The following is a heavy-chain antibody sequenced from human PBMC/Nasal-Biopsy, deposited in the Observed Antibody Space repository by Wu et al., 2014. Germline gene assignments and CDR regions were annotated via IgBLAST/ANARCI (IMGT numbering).Heavy chain of an antibody. V-gene: IGHV3-23*01. J-gene: IGHJ4*02. CDR3: ARTKTCTDGACYLDL. Sequence: SWVRQAPGKGLEWVSAISGSGGSTYYADSVKGRLTLSRDNSKNTAYLQVNGLTPEDTALYYCARTKTCTDGACYLDLWGQGTLVTVSA. D-gene: IGHD1/OR15-1a*01. CDR2: ISGSGGST.